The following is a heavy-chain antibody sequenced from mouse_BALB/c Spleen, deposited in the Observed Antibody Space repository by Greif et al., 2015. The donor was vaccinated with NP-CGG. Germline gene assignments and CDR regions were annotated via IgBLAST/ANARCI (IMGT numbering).Heavy chain of an antibody. D-gene: IGHD2-1*01. CDR1: GFNIKDYY. CDR3: NAWSGNYFAY. V-gene: IGHV14-4*02. J-gene: IGHJ3*01. CDR2: IDPENGDT. Sequence: EVKLQESGAELVRSGASVKLSCTASGFNIKDYYMHWVKQRPEQGLEWIGWIDPENGDTEYAPKFQGKATMTADTSSNTAYLQLSSLTSEDTAVYYCNAWSGNYFAYWGQGTLVTVSA.